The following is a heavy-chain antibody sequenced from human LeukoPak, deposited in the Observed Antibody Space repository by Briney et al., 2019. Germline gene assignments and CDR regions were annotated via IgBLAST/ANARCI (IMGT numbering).Heavy chain of an antibody. D-gene: IGHD3-22*01. J-gene: IGHJ4*02. CDR2: IYSGGST. V-gene: IGHV3-66*01. CDR1: GFTVSSNY. Sequence: GGSLRLSCAASGFTVSSNYMSWVRQAPGKGLEWVSVIYSGGSTYYADSVKGRFTISRDNSKNTLYLQMNSLRAEDTAVYYCASSRPYYYDSSGYPHFDYWSQGTLVTVSS. CDR3: ASSRPYYYDSSGYPHFDY.